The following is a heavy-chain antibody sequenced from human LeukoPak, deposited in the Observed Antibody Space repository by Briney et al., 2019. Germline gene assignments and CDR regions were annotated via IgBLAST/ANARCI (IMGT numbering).Heavy chain of an antibody. CDR2: IYYSGST. Sequence: SETLSLTCTVSGGSISSYYWSWIRQPPGKGLEWIGYIYYSGSTNYNPSLKSRVTISVDTSKNQFSLKLSSVTAADTAVYYCASILTGYYFDYWGQGTLVTVSS. CDR1: GGSISSYY. D-gene: IGHD3-9*01. V-gene: IGHV4-59*12. J-gene: IGHJ4*02. CDR3: ASILTGYYFDY.